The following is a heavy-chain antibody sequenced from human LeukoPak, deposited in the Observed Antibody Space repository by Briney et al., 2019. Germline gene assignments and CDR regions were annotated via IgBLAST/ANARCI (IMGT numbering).Heavy chain of an antibody. CDR3: ATYDQQLAFDN. V-gene: IGHV4-59*12. CDR2: IYYSGST. CDR1: GDSISSYY. D-gene: IGHD6-13*01. Sequence: PSETLSLTCTVSGDSISSYYWSWVRQPPGKGLEWIGYIYYSGSTNYNPSLKSRVTMSIDTSKKQFSLRLHSVTAADTAVYYCATYDQQLAFDNWGQGTLVTVSS. J-gene: IGHJ4*02.